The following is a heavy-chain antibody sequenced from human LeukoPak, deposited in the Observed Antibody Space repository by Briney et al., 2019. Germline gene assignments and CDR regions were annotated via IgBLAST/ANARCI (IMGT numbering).Heavy chain of an antibody. V-gene: IGHV3-7*01. CDR3: ARGRTGGGTNPDY. Sequence: PGGSLRLSCAASGFTFSSYEMNWVRQAPGKGLEWVANIKQDGSEKYYVDSVEGRFTISRDNAKNSLNLQMNSLRADDTAVYYCARGRTGGGTNPDYWGQGTLVTVSS. D-gene: IGHD2-8*01. J-gene: IGHJ4*02. CDR2: IKQDGSEK. CDR1: GFTFSSYE.